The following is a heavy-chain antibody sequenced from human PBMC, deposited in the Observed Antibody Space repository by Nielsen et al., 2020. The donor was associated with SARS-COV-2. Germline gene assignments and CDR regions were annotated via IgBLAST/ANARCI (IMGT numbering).Heavy chain of an antibody. CDR1: GLIFGTYG. J-gene: IGHJ3*02. CDR2: IKQDGSEK. Sequence: GGSLRLSCRASGLIFGTYGMHWVRQAPGKGLEWVANIKQDGSEKYYVDSVKGRFTISRDNAKNSLYLQMNSLRAEDTAVYYCARDFAWNYDDAFDIWGQGTMVTVSS. D-gene: IGHD1-7*01. V-gene: IGHV3-7*01. CDR3: ARDFAWNYDDAFDI.